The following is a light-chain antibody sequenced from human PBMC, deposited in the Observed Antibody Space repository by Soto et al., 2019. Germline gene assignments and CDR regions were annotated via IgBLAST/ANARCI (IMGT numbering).Light chain of an antibody. CDR1: ESVLYNSKNKNY. Sequence: DIVMTQSPDSLAVPLGERATINCKSSESVLYNSKNKNYLAWFQQKKGQTPKMLINWASTRESGVPDRFSGSGSGTDFTLTISRLQPEDVEVYYCQQYYSIPLTFGGGTKVDIK. J-gene: IGKJ4*01. V-gene: IGKV4-1*01. CDR2: WAS. CDR3: QQYYSIPLT.